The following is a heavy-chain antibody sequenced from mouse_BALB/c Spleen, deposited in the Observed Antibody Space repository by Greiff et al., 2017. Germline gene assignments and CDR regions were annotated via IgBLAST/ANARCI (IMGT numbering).Heavy chain of an antibody. CDR2: IHHSDSET. CDR1: GYSFTSYW. D-gene: IGHD3-2*01. V-gene: IGHV1-61*01. Sequence: VQLQQPGAELVRPGASVKLSCKASGYSFTSYWMNWVKQRPGQGLEWIGMIHHSDSETRLNQKFKDKATLTVDKSSSTAYMQLSSPTSEDSAVYYCARESLDSSGYSFAYWGQGTLVTVSA. CDR3: ARESLDSSGYSFAY. J-gene: IGHJ3*01.